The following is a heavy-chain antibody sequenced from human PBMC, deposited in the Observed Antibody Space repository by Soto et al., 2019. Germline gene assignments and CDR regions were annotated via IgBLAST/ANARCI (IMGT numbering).Heavy chain of an antibody. J-gene: IGHJ4*02. CDR1: GFTFSSYA. CDR3: ARDGGAY. CDR2: MSYDGSNK. D-gene: IGHD3-16*01. V-gene: IGHV3-30-3*01. Sequence: ESEGGVVQPGRSLRLSCAASGFTFSSYAMHWVRRAPGKGLEWMAVMSYDGSNKYYADSVKGRFTISRDNSKNTLYLQMNSLRPEDTALYYCARDGGAYWGQGTLVIVSS.